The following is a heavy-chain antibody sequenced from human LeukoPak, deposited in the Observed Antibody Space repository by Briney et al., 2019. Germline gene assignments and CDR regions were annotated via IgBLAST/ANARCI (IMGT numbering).Heavy chain of an antibody. J-gene: IGHJ4*02. CDR1: GFTFSRYA. D-gene: IGHD1-7*01. CDR3: ATERNYYFDY. CDR2: ISSSGGST. Sequence: GGSLRLSCSASGFTFSRYAMHWVRQAPGKGLEYVSAISSSGGSTYYADSVKGRFTISRDNSKDSLYLQMNSLRDEDTAVYYCATERNYYFDYWGQGTLVTVSS. V-gene: IGHV3-64*04.